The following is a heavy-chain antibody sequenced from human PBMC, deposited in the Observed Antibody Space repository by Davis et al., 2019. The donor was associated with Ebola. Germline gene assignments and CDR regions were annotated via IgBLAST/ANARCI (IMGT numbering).Heavy chain of an antibody. CDR3: AREMWWRLDQ. CDR1: DFTFSIHW. Sequence: PGGSLRLSCVDSDFTFSIHWMAWVRQAPGNVLDSLTKIGRGGSERRYVDSVKGRFTISRDDVSRSLHLEMTNLRPEDTGVYYCAREMWWRLDQWGQGTLVTVSS. J-gene: IGHJ4*02. D-gene: IGHD2-21*01. V-gene: IGHV3-7*04. CDR2: IGRGGSER.